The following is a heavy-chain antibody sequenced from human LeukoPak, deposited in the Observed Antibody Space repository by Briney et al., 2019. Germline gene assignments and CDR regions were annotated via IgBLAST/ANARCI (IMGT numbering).Heavy chain of an antibody. CDR2: VFDRGSP. D-gene: IGHD5-18*01. J-gene: IGHJ2*01. CDR1: GGSINGYS. CDR3: ARRIQLWSYWHFAL. Sequence: ASETLSLTCSASGGSINGYSWGWVRQPPGKGLECIGYVFDRGSPNHHPSLQNRDTTSVDTSKNEFSLRLTSVTAADTAVYYCARRIQLWSYWHFALWGRGTLVTVSS. V-gene: IGHV4-4*09.